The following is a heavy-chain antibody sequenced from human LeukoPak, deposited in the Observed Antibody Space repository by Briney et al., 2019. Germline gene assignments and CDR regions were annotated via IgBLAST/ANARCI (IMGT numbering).Heavy chain of an antibody. CDR3: ARDLDGYFDY. V-gene: IGHV4-59*01. CDR1: GGSISSYY. J-gene: IGHJ4*02. Sequence: SETLSLTCTVSGGSISSYYWSWIRQPPGKGLEWIGYIYYSGSTNYNPSLKSRVTISVDTSKNQFSLKLSSVTAADAAVYYCARDLDGYFDYWGQGTLVTVSS. D-gene: IGHD5-24*01. CDR2: IYYSGST.